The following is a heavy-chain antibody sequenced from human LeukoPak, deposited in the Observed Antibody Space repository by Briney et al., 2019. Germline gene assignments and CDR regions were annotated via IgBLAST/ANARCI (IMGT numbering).Heavy chain of an antibody. CDR1: GYTFTTYD. CDR2: INPNSGNT. J-gene: IGHJ1*01. Sequence: ASVKVSCKASGYTFTTYDINWVRQATGQGLQWMGWINPNSGNTGYAQKFQGRITITRNTSISTVYMELSSLRSEDTAVYYCARGSPTAQYFQHWGQGTLVTVSS. V-gene: IGHV1-8*03. D-gene: IGHD1-1*01. CDR3: ARGSPTAQYFQH.